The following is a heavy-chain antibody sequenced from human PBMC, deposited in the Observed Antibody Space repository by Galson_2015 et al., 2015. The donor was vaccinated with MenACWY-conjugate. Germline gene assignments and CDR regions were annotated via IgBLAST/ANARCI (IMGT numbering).Heavy chain of an antibody. CDR2: IYHSGST. CDR3: ARGQHSGSYYSGLDV. J-gene: IGHJ6*02. CDR1: GYSISSGYY. Sequence: SETLSLTCTVSGYSISSGYYWGWIRQPPMKGLEWIGSIYHSGSTYYNPSLKSRVTISIDMSKSQFSLKLSSVTAADTAVYYCARGQHSGSYYSGLDVWGQGTTVTVSS. D-gene: IGHD1-26*01. V-gene: IGHV4-38-2*02.